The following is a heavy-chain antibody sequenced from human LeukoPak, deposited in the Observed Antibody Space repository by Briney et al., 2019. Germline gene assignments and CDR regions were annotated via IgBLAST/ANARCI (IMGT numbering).Heavy chain of an antibody. CDR1: GGSFSGYY. J-gene: IGHJ6*02. Sequence: SETLSLTCAVYGGSFSGYYWSWIRQPPGKGLEWIGEINHSGSTNYNPSLKSRVTISVDTSKNQFSLKLSSVTAADTAVYYCARGPYCSGGSCHYYYGMDVGPRDHGHRLL. CDR2: INHSGST. CDR3: ARGPYCSGGSCHYYYGMDV. V-gene: IGHV4-34*01. D-gene: IGHD2-15*01.